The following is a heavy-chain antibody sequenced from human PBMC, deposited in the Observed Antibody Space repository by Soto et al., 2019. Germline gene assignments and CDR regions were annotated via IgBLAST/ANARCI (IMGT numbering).Heavy chain of an antibody. CDR3: ARDFTTAETPGDDFDY. Sequence: EVQLVESGGGLVQPGGSLRLSCAVSGFTFGNYWMHWVRQPPGRGLMWVARINADGRTTSYADSVEGRFTISRDNAKNTLSLEMNSLRAEDTAIYYCARDFTTAETPGDDFDYWGQGTQVTVSS. CDR2: INADGRTT. J-gene: IGHJ4*02. D-gene: IGHD4-17*01. CDR1: GFTFGNYW. V-gene: IGHV3-74*01.